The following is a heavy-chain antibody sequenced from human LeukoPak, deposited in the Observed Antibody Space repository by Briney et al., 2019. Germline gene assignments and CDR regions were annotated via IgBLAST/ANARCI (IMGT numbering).Heavy chain of an antibody. CDR2: ISNSSSYI. V-gene: IGHV3-21*01. J-gene: IGHJ4*02. D-gene: IGHD6-13*01. Sequence: PGGSLRLSCAASGFTFSSYSMNGVRQAPGKGLEWVSSISNSSSYIYYADSVKGRFSISRDNAKNSQYLQMNSLRAEDTAVYYCARGAAGGEYYFDYWGQGTLVTASS. CDR3: ARGAAGGEYYFDY. CDR1: GFTFSSYS.